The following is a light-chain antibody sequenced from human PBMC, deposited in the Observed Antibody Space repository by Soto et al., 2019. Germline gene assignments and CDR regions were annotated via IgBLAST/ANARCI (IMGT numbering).Light chain of an antibody. CDR2: DAP. CDR3: QESYSSPPIT. Sequence: DIQMTQSPSSLSAPLGDRITITCRPSQSISSNLNWYQQKPGKAPKLLIYDAPSLQSGAPSRFSGSGSGTHFTLTNSSLQTEDFATCDGQESYSSPPITCGQGTRLDI. V-gene: IGKV1-39*01. CDR1: QSISSN. J-gene: IGKJ5*01.